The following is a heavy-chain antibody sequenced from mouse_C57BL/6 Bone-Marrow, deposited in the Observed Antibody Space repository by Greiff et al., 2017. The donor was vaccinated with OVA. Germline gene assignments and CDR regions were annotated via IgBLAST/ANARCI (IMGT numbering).Heavy chain of an antibody. CDR1: GFTFSDYG. CDR2: ISNLAYSI. Sequence: EVQRVESGGGLVQPGGSLKLSCAASGFTFSDYGMAWVRQAPRKGPEWVAFISNLAYSIYYADTVTGRFTISRENAKNTLYLEMSSLRSEDTAMYYCARALWSYAMDYWGQGTSVTVSS. J-gene: IGHJ4*01. CDR3: ARALWSYAMDY. D-gene: IGHD1-1*02. V-gene: IGHV5-15*01.